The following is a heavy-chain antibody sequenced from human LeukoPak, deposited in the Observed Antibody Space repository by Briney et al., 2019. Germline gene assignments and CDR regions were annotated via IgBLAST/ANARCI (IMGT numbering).Heavy chain of an antibody. J-gene: IGHJ4*02. CDR2: IKSDGST. CDR1: GFIVSSNY. V-gene: IGHV3-66*01. Sequence: PGGSLRLSCAASGFIVSSNYMSWVRQAPGKGLEWVSVIKSDGSTHYADSVKGRFTISRDNSKNTLYLQMNSLRAVDTAEYYCVRDKYCSGGSCYGFSDYWGQGTLSPSPQ. D-gene: IGHD2-15*01. CDR3: VRDKYCSGGSCYGFSDY.